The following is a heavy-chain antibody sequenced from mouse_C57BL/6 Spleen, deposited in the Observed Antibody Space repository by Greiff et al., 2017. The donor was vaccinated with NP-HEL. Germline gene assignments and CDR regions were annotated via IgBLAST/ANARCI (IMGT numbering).Heavy chain of an antibody. CDR3: ARNSNYPFAY. D-gene: IGHD2-5*01. CDR2: ISSGGSYT. J-gene: IGHJ3*01. CDR1: GFTFSSYG. Sequence: DVKLVESGGDLVKPGGSLKLSCAASGFTFSSYGMSWVRQTPDKRLEWVATISSGGSYTYYPDSVKGRFTISRDNAKNTLYLQMSSLKSEDTAMYYCARNSNYPFAYWGRGTLVTVSA. V-gene: IGHV5-6*02.